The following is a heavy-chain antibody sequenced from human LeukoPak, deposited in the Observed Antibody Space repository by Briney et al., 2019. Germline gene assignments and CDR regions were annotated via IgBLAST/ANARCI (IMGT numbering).Heavy chain of an antibody. Sequence: SQTLSLTCTVSGGSISSGDYYWSWIRQPPGKGLEWIGYIYYSGSTYHNPSLKSRVTISVDTSKNQFSLKLSSVTAADTAVYYCARDRWKGPSYFDYWGQGTLVTVSS. CDR2: IYYSGST. CDR1: GGSISSGDYY. V-gene: IGHV4-30-4*01. D-gene: IGHD1-1*01. J-gene: IGHJ4*02. CDR3: ARDRWKGPSYFDY.